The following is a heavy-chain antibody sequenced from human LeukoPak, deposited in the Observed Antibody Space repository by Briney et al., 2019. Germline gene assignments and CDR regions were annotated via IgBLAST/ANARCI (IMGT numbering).Heavy chain of an antibody. J-gene: IGHJ5*02. V-gene: IGHV3-48*03. D-gene: IGHD2-15*01. CDR3: ARELGYCSGGSCYPVGFDP. CDR1: GFTFSSYE. CDR2: ISSSGSTI. Sequence: PGGSLRLSCAASGFTFSSYEMNWVRQAPGKGLEWVSYISSSGSTIYYADSVKGRFTISRDNAKNSLYLQMNSLRAVDTAVYYCARELGYCSGGSCYPVGFDPWGQGTLVTVSS.